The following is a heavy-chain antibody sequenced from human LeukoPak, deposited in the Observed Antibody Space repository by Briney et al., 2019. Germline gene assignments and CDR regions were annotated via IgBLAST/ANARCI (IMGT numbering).Heavy chain of an antibody. V-gene: IGHV4-4*08. CDR1: GVSINSHG. CDR3: VRRDTGFNYFDY. CDR2: IYSTGKN. J-gene: IGHJ4*02. Sequence: PSETLSITSAVPGVSINSHGWACIRQPPGKGLQWIGDIYSTGKNTFNPDFKSRVTISLDTSKSHLSLTLSSVRAADTAIYYCVRRDTGFNYFDYWGQAILVTVSS. D-gene: IGHD5-12*01.